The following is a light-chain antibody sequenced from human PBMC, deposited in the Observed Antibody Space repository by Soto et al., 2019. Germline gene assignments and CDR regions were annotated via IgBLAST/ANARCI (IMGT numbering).Light chain of an antibody. CDR2: EAS. J-gene: IGKJ1*01. CDR1: QRIDSW. V-gene: IGKV1-5*03. CDR3: QHYNSYSEA. Sequence: DIQMTQSPSTLSASVGDRVTITCRAAQRIDSWLAWYQQKPGKAPKLLIYEASNLQSGVPSRFSGSGSGTEFTLTISSLQPDDFATYYCQHYNSYSEAFGQGTKVDIK.